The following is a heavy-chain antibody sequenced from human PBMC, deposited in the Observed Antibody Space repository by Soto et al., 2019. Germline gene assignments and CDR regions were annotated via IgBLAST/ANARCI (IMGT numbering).Heavy chain of an antibody. CDR2: NYYSGNT. CDR3: ARGVGRSSGWFDP. V-gene: IGHV4-59*01. Sequence: SETLSLTFTVSGGSISSYYWSWIRQPPGKGLEWIGYNYYSGNTNYNTSLKSQATKKEDTSKNQLSMKLSSVTAADTAVYYCARGVGRSSGWFDPWGQGTLVTVSS. J-gene: IGHJ5*02. CDR1: GGSISSYY. D-gene: IGHD6-6*01.